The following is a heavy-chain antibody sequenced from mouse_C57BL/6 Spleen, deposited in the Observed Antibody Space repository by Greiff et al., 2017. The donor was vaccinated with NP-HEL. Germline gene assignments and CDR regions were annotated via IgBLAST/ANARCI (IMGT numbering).Heavy chain of an antibody. CDR3: ARGSYSNPYYIDC. Sequence: QVQLQQPGAELVKPGASVKISCKASGYTFTSYWITWVKQRPGQGLEWIGDIYPGSGSTNYNEKFKSKATLTVDTSSSTAYMQLSSLTSEDSAVYYCARGSYSNPYYIDCWGEGTTLTVSS. CDR1: GYTFTSYW. D-gene: IGHD2-5*01. J-gene: IGHJ2*01. V-gene: IGHV1-55*01. CDR2: IYPGSGST.